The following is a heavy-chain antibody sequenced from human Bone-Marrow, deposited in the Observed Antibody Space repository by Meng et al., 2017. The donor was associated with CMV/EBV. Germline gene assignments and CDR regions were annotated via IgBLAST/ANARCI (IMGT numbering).Heavy chain of an antibody. Sequence: GGSLRLSCAASGFTFSSYWMSWVRQAPGQGLEWVSGISDSGGSTYYADSSKGRFTISRDNSKSTLYLKMNSLRAEDTAVYSFAKERVISSWYGIFDYWGQGTRVTGSS. CDR1: GFTFSSYW. D-gene: IGHD6-13*01. J-gene: IGHJ4*02. V-gene: IGHV3-23*01. CDR2: ISDSGGST. CDR3: AKERVISSWYGIFDY.